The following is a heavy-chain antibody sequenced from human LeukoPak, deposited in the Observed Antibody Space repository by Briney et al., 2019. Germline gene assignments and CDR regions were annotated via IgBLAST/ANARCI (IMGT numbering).Heavy chain of an antibody. J-gene: IGHJ3*02. CDR1: GFTFSSYW. Sequence: GGSLRLSCAASGFTFSSYWMSWVRQAPGKVLEWVANIKQDGSEKYYVDSVKGRFTISRDNAKNSLYLQMNSLRAEDTAVYYCASQVVTLAFDIWGHGTMVTVSS. D-gene: IGHD4-23*01. CDR3: ASQVVTLAFDI. CDR2: IKQDGSEK. V-gene: IGHV3-7*01.